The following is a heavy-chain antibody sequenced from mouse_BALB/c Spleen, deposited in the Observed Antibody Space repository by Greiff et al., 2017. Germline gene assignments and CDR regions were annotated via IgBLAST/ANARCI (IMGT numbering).Heavy chain of an antibody. CDR1: GFTFSDYY. D-gene: IGHD2-4*01. Sequence: EVQRVESGGGLVKPGGSLKLSCAASGFTFSDYYMYWVRQTPEKRLEWVATISDGGSYTYYPDSVKGRFTISRDNAKNNLYLQMSSLKSEDTAMYYCARDRTMITTGSYYYAMDYWGQGTSVTVSS. CDR3: ARDRTMITTGSYYYAMDY. J-gene: IGHJ4*01. V-gene: IGHV5-4*02. CDR2: ISDGGSYT.